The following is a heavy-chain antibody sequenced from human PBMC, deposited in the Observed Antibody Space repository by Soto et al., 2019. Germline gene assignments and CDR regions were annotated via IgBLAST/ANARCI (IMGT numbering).Heavy chain of an antibody. CDR3: ARDKARLQLGGNYYYMLDV. Sequence: QVQLEQSGAEVKKPGSSVKVSCKASGGTFSTSAISWVRQAPGQGLEWMGGFIPIFPTPDYAHKFQGRLTITADEPTSTAYMELSGLKSDDTAVYYCARDKARLQLGGNYYYMLDVWGQGTTVTVSS. V-gene: IGHV1-69*12. D-gene: IGHD5-12*01. CDR1: GGTFSTSA. CDR2: FIPIFPTP. J-gene: IGHJ6*02.